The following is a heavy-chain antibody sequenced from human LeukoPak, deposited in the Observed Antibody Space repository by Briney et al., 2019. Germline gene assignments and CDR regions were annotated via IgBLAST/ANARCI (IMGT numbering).Heavy chain of an antibody. CDR2: IYGIDSTI. V-gene: IGHV3-11*01. Sequence: PGGSLRLSCAAPGFTFSDYYMSWIRQAPGKGLEWLSYIYGIDSTISYAASVKGRFTISRDNAKNSLYLQMNSLRAEDTAVYYCARDAYYYDSSSYYRNAFDIWGQGTVVTVSS. CDR1: GFTFSDYY. CDR3: ARDAYYYDSSSYYRNAFDI. D-gene: IGHD3-22*01. J-gene: IGHJ3*02.